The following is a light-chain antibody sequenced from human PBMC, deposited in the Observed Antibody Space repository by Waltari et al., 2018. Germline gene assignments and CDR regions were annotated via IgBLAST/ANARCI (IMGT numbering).Light chain of an antibody. V-gene: IGKV3-20*01. CDR3: QHYLRLPAT. J-gene: IGKJ1*01. CDR2: GAS. CDR1: PSVSRS. Sequence: EIVLTQSPGTLPFSPGERATLSCRASPSVSRSLAWYQQKPCQAPRLLIYGASNRATGIPDRFSGSGSGTDFSLTISSLEPEDVAVYYCQHYLRLPATFGQGTKVEIK.